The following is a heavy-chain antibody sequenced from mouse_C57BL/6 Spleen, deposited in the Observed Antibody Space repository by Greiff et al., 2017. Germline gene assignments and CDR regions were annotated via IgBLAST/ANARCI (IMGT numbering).Heavy chain of an antibody. CDR2: ISYDGSN. V-gene: IGHV3-6*01. CDR3: ARGEDFDY. Sequence: EVKLLESGPGLVKPSQSLSLTCSVTGYSITSGYYWNWIRQFPGNKLEWMGYISYDGSNNYNPSLKNRISITRDTSKNQFFLKLNSVTTEDTATYYCARGEDFDYWGQGTTLTVSS. CDR1: GYSITSGYY. J-gene: IGHJ2*01.